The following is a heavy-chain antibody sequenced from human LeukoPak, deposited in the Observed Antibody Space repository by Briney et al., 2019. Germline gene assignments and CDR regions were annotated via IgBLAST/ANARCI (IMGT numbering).Heavy chain of an antibody. V-gene: IGHV3-30*02. D-gene: IGHD2-21*01. CDR2: LEYDGTS. J-gene: IGHJ1*01. Sequence: GGSLRLSCAASGLIFSKYGMHWVRQTPGKGLEWVAFLEYDGTSNYLDSVKGRFTISRDNSESTLYLQMNSLQVEDTAIYYCAKRGFRALSGDDVLESLHLWGQGTLVTVSS. CDR3: AKRGFRALSGDDVLESLHL. CDR1: GLIFSKYG.